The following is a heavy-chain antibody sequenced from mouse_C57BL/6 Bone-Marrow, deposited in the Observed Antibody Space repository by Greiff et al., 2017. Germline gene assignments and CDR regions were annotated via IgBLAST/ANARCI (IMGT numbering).Heavy chain of an antibody. CDR1: GYSFTSYY. V-gene: IGHV1-66*01. Sequence: QVQLQQSGPELVKPGASVKISCKASGYSFTSYYIHWVKQRPGQGLEWIGWIYPGSGNTKYNEKFKGKATLTADKSSSTAYMELRSLTSEDSAVYFCARGDYYAMDYWGQGTSVTVSS. J-gene: IGHJ4*01. CDR2: IYPGSGNT. CDR3: ARGDYYAMDY.